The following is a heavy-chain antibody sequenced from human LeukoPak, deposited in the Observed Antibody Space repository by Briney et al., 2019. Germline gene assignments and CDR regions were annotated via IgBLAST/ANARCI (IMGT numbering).Heavy chain of an antibody. CDR1: GFTFSNCA. CDR2: ISGSGGST. V-gene: IGHV3-23*01. Sequence: GGSLRLSCAASGFTFSNCAMSWVRQAPGKGLEWVSGISGSGGSTYYADSVKGRFTISRDNSKNTLYLQMNSLRAEDTAVYYCAKVAGSSPIYYFDYWGQGTLVTVSS. CDR3: AKVAGSSPIYYFDY. D-gene: IGHD2-15*01. J-gene: IGHJ4*02.